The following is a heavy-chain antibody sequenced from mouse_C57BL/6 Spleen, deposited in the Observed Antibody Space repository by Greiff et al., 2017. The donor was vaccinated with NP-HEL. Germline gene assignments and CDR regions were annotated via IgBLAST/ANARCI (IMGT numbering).Heavy chain of an antibody. CDR1: GYAFSSSW. Sequence: QVQLQQSGPELVKPGASVKISCKASGYAFSSSWMNWVKQRPGKGLEWIGRIYPGDGDTNYNGKFKGKATLTADKSSSTAYMRLSSLTSEDSAVYFCARHLYYFDYWGQGTTLTVSS. CDR3: ARHLYYFDY. V-gene: IGHV1-82*01. CDR2: IYPGDGDT. J-gene: IGHJ2*01.